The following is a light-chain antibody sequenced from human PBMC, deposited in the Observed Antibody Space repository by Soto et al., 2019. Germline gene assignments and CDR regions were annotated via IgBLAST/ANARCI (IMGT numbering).Light chain of an antibody. V-gene: IGLV1-44*01. CDR1: SSNIGSHT. CDR2: SNT. CDR3: AAWDGRRNRVV. Sequence: QSVLTQPPSASGTPGQRIAISCSGGSSNIGSHTVNWYQQLPGTAPRLLIYSNTQRPSGVPDLFSCYKSGTSASLAISGLHSEYEGDYYCAAWDGRRNRVVFGGGTKLTVL. J-gene: IGLJ2*01.